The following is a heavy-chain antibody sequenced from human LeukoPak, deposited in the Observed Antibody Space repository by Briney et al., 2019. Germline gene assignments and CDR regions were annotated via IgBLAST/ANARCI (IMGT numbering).Heavy chain of an antibody. CDR1: GGSISSYY. Sequence: SETLSLTCPVSGGSISSYYWSWIRRPPGKGLEWIGYIYYSGSTNYNPSLKSRVTISVDTSKNQFSLKLSSVTAADTAVYYCARDQYGSGIFDYWGQGTLVTVSS. CDR2: IYYSGST. D-gene: IGHD2-15*01. CDR3: ARDQYGSGIFDY. J-gene: IGHJ4*02. V-gene: IGHV4-59*01.